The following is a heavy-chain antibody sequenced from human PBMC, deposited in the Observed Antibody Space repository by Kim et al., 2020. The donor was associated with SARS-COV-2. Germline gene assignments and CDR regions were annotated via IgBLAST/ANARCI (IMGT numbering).Heavy chain of an antibody. Sequence: GSLRLSCAASGFTFSSYSMNWVRQAPGKGLEWVSSISSSSSYIYYADSVKGRFTISRDNAKNSLYLQMNSLRAEDKAVYYCARERDTAMVIGGQGTLVTVSS. V-gene: IGHV3-21*01. CDR3: ARERDTAMVI. J-gene: IGHJ4*02. CDR1: GFTFSSYS. D-gene: IGHD5-18*01. CDR2: ISSSSSYI.